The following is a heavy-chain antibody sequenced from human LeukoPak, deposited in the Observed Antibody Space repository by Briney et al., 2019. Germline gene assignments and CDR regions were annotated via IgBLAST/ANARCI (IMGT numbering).Heavy chain of an antibody. CDR1: GDSTSGYY. CDR3: ARGALNYYFAMDV. Sequence: SETLSLTCIVSGDSTSGYYWNWIRQPPGKGLEWIGYFFYSGSTDYNPSLKSRVTISVDTSKNQFSLKLSSVTTADTAVYYCARGALNYYFAMDVWGQGTTVTVSS. V-gene: IGHV4-59*01. J-gene: IGHJ6*02. CDR2: FFYSGST.